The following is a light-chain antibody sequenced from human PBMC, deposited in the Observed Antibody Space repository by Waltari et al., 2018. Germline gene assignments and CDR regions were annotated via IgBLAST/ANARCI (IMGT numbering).Light chain of an antibody. J-gene: IGLJ1*01. CDR1: SSALGTYNY. V-gene: IGLV2-14*03. CDR2: DVN. Sequence: QSALTQPAPVSGSPGQSITISCTGTSSALGTYNYVSWYQQHPGKAPNLMIYDVNKRPSGVSNRFSGSKSGNTASLTISGLQAEDEADYYCTSYTTSSTYVFGTGTKVTVL. CDR3: TSYTTSSTYV.